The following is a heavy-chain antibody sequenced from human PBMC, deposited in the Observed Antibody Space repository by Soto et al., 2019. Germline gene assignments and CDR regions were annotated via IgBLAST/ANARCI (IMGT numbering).Heavy chain of an antibody. CDR1: GGSISSSSYY. Sequence: QLQLQESGPGLVKPSETLSLTCTVSGGSISSSSYYWGWIRQPPGKGLEWIGSIYYSGSTYYNPSLKSRVTISVDTSKNQFSLKLSSVTAADTAVYYCARHGEKQQPDYWGQGTLVTVSS. J-gene: IGHJ4*02. CDR2: IYYSGST. V-gene: IGHV4-39*01. CDR3: ARHGEKQQPDY. D-gene: IGHD6-13*01.